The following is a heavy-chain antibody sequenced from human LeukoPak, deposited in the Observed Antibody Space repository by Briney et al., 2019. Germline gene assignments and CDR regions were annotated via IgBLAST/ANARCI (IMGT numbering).Heavy chain of an antibody. CDR2: VYYSGST. D-gene: IGHD6-13*01. V-gene: IGHV4-59*08. Sequence: SETLSLTCTVSGDSLSDYYWSWIRQPPGKGLEWIGYVYYSGSTKYNPSLKSRVTISVDPSKNQVSLKLTSVTAADTAVYYCARSGEITVAGTEYNWFDPWGQGTLVTVSS. CDR1: GDSLSDYY. J-gene: IGHJ5*02. CDR3: ARSGEITVAGTEYNWFDP.